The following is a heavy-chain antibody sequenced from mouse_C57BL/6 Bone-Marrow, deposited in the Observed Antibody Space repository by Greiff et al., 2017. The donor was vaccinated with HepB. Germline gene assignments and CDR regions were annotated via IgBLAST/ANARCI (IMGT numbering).Heavy chain of an antibody. Sequence: EVKLMESGGGLVKPGGSLKLSCAASGFTFSSYAMSWVRQTPEKRLEWVATISDGGSYTYYPDNVKGRFTISRDNAKNNLYLQMRHLKSEDTAMYYCARGGDWPWFAYWGQGTLVTVSA. J-gene: IGHJ3*01. CDR1: GFTFSSYA. D-gene: IGHD3-3*01. CDR3: ARGGDWPWFAY. CDR2: ISDGGSYT. V-gene: IGHV5-4*03.